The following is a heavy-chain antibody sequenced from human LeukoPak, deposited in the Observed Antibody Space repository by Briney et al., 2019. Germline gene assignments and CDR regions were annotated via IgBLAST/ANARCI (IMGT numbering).Heavy chain of an antibody. CDR2: IYHSGST. CDR3: AKYGIRYSNYFDY. V-gene: IGHV4-38-2*01. CDR1: GYSISSGDY. D-gene: IGHD3-9*01. Sequence: PSETLSLTCAVSGYSISSGDYWGWIRQPPGKGLEWIGSIYHSGSTYYNPSLKSRVTMSVDTSKNQFSLKLSSVTAADTAVYYRAKYGIRYSNYFDYWGQGTLVTVSS. J-gene: IGHJ4*02.